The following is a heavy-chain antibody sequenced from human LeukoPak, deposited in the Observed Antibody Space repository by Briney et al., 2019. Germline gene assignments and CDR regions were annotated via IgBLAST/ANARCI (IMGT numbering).Heavy chain of an antibody. V-gene: IGHV3-23*01. J-gene: IGHJ4*02. D-gene: IGHD2-2*01. CDR1: GLTFSSYA. CDR2: ISGSGCST. CDR3: AKDLRAPRTYASGI. Sequence: GGSLRLSCAASGLTFSSYAMSWVRQAPGKGLEWVSAISGSGCSTYYSDSVKVRFSISRDNDKTTLYLQMNRLRAEDTAVYFCAKDLRAPRTYASGIGGQGTLVTVSS.